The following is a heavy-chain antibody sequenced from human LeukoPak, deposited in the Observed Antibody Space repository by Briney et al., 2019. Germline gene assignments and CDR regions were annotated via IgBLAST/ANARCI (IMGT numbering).Heavy chain of an antibody. CDR1: GGSISSSSYY. Sequence: SETLSLTCTVSGGSISSSSYYWGWIRQPPGKGLEWIGSIYYSGSTYYNPSLKSRVTISVDTSKNQFSLTLSSVTAADTAVYYCASSYGDYIDYWGQGTLVTVSS. V-gene: IGHV4-39*01. D-gene: IGHD4-17*01. CDR3: ASSYGDYIDY. J-gene: IGHJ4*02. CDR2: IYYSGST.